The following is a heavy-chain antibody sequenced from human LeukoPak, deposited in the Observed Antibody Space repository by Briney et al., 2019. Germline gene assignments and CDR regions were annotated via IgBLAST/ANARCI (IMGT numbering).Heavy chain of an antibody. Sequence: GGSLRLSCAASGFTFSTYGMSRVRQAPGKGLEWVSAISSSGGSTYYADSVKGRFTISRDSSKNTLYLLMSSLRAEDTAVYYCAKGVYGYVDYALLDYWGQGTLVTVSS. J-gene: IGHJ4*02. V-gene: IGHV3-23*01. D-gene: IGHD4-17*01. CDR2: ISSSGGST. CDR3: AKGVYGYVDYALLDY. CDR1: GFTFSTYG.